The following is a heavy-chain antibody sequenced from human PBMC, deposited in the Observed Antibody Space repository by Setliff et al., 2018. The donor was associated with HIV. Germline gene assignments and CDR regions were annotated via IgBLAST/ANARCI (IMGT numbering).Heavy chain of an antibody. D-gene: IGHD3-16*01. CDR1: GFSFSNYA. CDR2: IRHDGSNK. CDR3: VKDYAHLYAFDI. V-gene: IGHV3-30*02. J-gene: IGHJ3*02. Sequence: GSLRLSCAASGFSFSNYAMHWVRQAPGKGLEWVAFIRHDGSNKYYAESVKGRFTISRDNAKNSLYLQMNSLRVEDTAFYYCVKDYAHLYAFDIWGQGTMVTVSS.